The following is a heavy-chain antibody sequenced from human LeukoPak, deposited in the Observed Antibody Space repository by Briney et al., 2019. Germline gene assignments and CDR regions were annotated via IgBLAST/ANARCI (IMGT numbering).Heavy chain of an antibody. CDR1: GFTVSSSC. D-gene: IGHD3-22*01. CDR3: ARVRHYYDSSDYYSSNWFDP. CDR2: IYNGGST. J-gene: IGHJ5*02. Sequence: GGSLRLSCAASGFTVSSSCMSWVRQAPGKGREWVSVIYNGGSTYYADSVKGRFTISRDNSKNTLYLQMNSLRAEDTAVYYCARVRHYYDSSDYYSSNWFDPWGQGTVVTVSS. V-gene: IGHV3-53*01.